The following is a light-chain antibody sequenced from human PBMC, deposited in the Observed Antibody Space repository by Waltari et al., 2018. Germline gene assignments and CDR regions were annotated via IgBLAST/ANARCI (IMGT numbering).Light chain of an antibody. Sequence: EIVLTQSPGTLSLSPGERATLSFRASQSVTSISLTWYQKKLGQAPRLLIYGTSRRATGIPDRIIGSGSGTDFTLTISRLEPEDFAVYYCQQYDGEVVTFGGGTKVEI. V-gene: IGKV3-20*01. CDR2: GTS. J-gene: IGKJ4*01. CDR1: QSVTSIS. CDR3: QQYDGEVVT.